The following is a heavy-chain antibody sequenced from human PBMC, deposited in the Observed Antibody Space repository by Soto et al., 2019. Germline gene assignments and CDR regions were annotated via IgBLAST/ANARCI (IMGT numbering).Heavy chain of an antibody. CDR2: IVVGSGNT. J-gene: IGHJ6*04. CDR1: GFTFTSSA. CDR3: AADRDYDILTGYYVSDYGMDV. V-gene: IGHV1-58*01. D-gene: IGHD3-9*01. Sequence: PLKVSCKASGFTFTSSAVQWVRQARGQRLEWIGWIVVGSGNTNYAQKFQERVTITRDMSTSTAYMELSSLRSEDTAVYYCAADRDYDILTGYYVSDYGMDVWGKGTTVTVSS.